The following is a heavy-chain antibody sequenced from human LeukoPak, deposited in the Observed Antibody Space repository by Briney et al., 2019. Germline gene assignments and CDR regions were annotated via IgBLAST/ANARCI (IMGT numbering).Heavy chain of an antibody. V-gene: IGHV3-23*01. CDR3: ARGDNIVVVIAAYYFDY. CDR1: GFTFSSYA. Sequence: GGSLRLSCAASGFTFSSYAMSWVRQAPGKGLEWVSAISGSGGSTYYADSVKGRFTISRDNSKDTLYLQMNSLRAEDTAVYYCARGDNIVVVIAAYYFDYWGQGTLVTVSS. CDR2: ISGSGGST. J-gene: IGHJ4*02. D-gene: IGHD2-21*01.